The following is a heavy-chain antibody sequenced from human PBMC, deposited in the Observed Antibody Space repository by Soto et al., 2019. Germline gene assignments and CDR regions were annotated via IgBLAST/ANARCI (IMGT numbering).Heavy chain of an antibody. CDR2: ICACNGNT. D-gene: IGHD6-6*01. CDR1: GYTFTSYG. J-gene: IGHJ3*02. V-gene: IGHV1-18*01. CDR3: ARRTDQLVRYAFDI. Sequence: QVQRVQSGAEVKKPGASVKVSCKASGYTFTSYGISWVRQAPGQGLEWMGWICACNGNTNYAQKLQGRVTMTTDTSKRTAYMELRSLRSDDTAVYYCARRTDQLVRYAFDIWGQGTMVTVSS.